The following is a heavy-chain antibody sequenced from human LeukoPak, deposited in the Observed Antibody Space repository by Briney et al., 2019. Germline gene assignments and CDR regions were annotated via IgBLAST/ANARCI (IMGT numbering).Heavy chain of an antibody. CDR3: ARDLRGAVAAAGTIDY. CDR1: GFTLSSYV. V-gene: IGHV3-30*03. CDR2: ISYDGRNK. J-gene: IGHJ4*02. D-gene: IGHD6-13*01. Sequence: GGSLRLSCAASGFTLSSYVMTWVRQAPGKGLEWVAVISYDGRNKYYADSVKGRFTISRDNSKNTLYLQMNSLRAEDTAVYYCARDLRGAVAAAGTIDYWGQGTLVTVSS.